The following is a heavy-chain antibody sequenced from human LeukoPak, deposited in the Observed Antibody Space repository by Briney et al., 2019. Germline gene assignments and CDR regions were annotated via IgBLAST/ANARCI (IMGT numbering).Heavy chain of an antibody. D-gene: IGHD6-13*01. Sequence: SETLSLTCAVSGYSISSGYYWGWIRQLPGKGLEWIGSIYHSGSTYYNPSLKSRVTISVDTSKNQFSLKLSSVTAADTTVYYCARVPYSSSWYDYYYYYYMDVWGKGTTVTVSS. CDR1: GYSISSGYY. V-gene: IGHV4-38-2*01. J-gene: IGHJ6*03. CDR3: ARVPYSSSWYDYYYYYYMDV. CDR2: IYHSGST.